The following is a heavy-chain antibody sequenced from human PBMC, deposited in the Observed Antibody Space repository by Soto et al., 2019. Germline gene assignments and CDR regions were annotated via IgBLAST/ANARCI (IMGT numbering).Heavy chain of an antibody. CDR3: EKGGPDCASTTCYLLVAFDI. CDR1: GFTFSSYV. D-gene: IGHD2-2*01. CDR2: ISHDGNNK. J-gene: IGHJ3*02. Sequence: QVQLVQSGGGVVQPGRSLRLSCAASGFTFSSYVTHWVRQAPGKGLEWVAVISHDGNNKYYADSVKGRFTISRDNSKNTLYLQMNSLTTEATAVYYCEKGGPDCASTTCYLLVAFDIWGQGTMVTVSS. V-gene: IGHV3-30*18.